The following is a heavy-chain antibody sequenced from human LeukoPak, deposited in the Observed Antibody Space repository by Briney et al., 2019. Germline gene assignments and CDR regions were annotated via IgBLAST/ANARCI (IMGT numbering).Heavy chain of an antibody. V-gene: IGHV3-30*18. CDR1: GFTFSSYG. D-gene: IGHD6-13*01. Sequence: GGSLRLSCAASGFTFSSYGMHWVRQAPGKGLEWVAVISYDGSNKYYADSVKGRFTISRDNSKNTLYLQMNSLRAEDTAVYYCAKDLGQQLEIDYWGQGTLVTVPS. J-gene: IGHJ4*02. CDR3: AKDLGQQLEIDY. CDR2: ISYDGSNK.